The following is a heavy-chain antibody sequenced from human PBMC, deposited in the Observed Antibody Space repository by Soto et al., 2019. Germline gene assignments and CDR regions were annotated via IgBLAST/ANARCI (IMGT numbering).Heavy chain of an antibody. CDR1: GLTFTSYS. J-gene: IGHJ4*02. Sequence: GGSLRLSCAASGLTFTSYSMNWVRQAPGKGLEWVSFISSSSSTIYYADSVKGRVTISRDTAKNTLYLQMNSLRAEDTAVYYCAREIVTTGEYYFDSWGQGTLVTVSS. V-gene: IGHV3-48*04. CDR3: AREIVTTGEYYFDS. D-gene: IGHD1-1*01. CDR2: ISSSSSTI.